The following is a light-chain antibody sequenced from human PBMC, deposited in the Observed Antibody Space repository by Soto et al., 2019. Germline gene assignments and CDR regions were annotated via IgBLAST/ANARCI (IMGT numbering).Light chain of an antibody. CDR3: CSYAGSYSYV. J-gene: IGLJ1*01. V-gene: IGLV2-11*01. CDR1: SSDLGAYKY. CDR2: EVS. Sequence: QSALTQPASVSGSPGQSITISCAGTSSDLGAYKYVSWYQQHPDKAPKLILYEVSRRPSGVPDRFSGSKSGNTASLTISGLQAEDEADYYCCSYAGSYSYVFGTGTKLTVL.